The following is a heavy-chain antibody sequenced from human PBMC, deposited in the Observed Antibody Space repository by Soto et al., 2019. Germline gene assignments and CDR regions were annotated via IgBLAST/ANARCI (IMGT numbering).Heavy chain of an antibody. J-gene: IGHJ3*02. Sequence: GGSLRLSCAASGFTFSSYWMSWVRQAPGKGLEWVSSISSSSSYIYYADSVKGRFTISRDNDKNSLYLQMNSLRAEDTALYYCARVGYYYDSSGPEGALDIWGRGTMVTVSS. CDR1: GFTFSSYW. CDR2: ISSSSSYI. CDR3: ARVGYYYDSSGPEGALDI. D-gene: IGHD3-22*01. V-gene: IGHV3-21*01.